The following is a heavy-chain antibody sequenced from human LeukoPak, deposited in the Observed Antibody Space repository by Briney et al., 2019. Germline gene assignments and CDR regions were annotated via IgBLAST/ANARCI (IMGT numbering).Heavy chain of an antibody. CDR1: GFTFTNYA. D-gene: IGHD3-22*01. Sequence: GSLRLSCAASGFTFTNYAMSWVRQAPGKGLEWVSTIGTGGYTYYADSVRGHFTISRDNSKNTLYLQMNSLRAEDTAVYYCAKRDTSGYHYFDYWGQGTLVIASS. CDR2: IGTGGYT. CDR3: AKRDTSGYHYFDY. J-gene: IGHJ4*02. V-gene: IGHV3-23*01.